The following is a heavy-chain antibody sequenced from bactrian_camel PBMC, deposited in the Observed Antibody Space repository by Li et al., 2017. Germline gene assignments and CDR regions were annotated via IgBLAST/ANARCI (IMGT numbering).Heavy chain of an antibody. D-gene: IGHD2*01. V-gene: IGHV3S6*01. Sequence: HVQLVESGGGLVQPGESRRLSCVASGITFSRHDMSWVRQAPGKEVEWVAGITSLPSLFRAASYADSVKGRFTISRDNAKDTLYLQMNSPKSEDTAMYYCAAVSVGGVACYTALGHPDYWGRGTQVTVS. CDR2: ITSLPSLFRAA. CDR3: AAVSVGGVACYTALGHPDY. CDR1: GITFSRHD. J-gene: IGHJ4*01.